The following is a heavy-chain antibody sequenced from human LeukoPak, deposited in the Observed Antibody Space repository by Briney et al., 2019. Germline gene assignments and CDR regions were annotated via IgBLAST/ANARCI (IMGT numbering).Heavy chain of an antibody. V-gene: IGHV3-30*02. J-gene: IGHJ3*02. D-gene: IGHD3-22*01. CDR2: IRYDGSNK. CDR3: ASSTYYYDSSGYGAFDI. Sequence: GGSLRLSCAASGFTFSSYGMHWVRQAPGKGLEWVAFIRYDGSNKYYADSVKGRFTICRDNSKNTLYLQMNSLRSDDTAVYYCASSTYYYDSSGYGAFDIWGQGTMVTVSS. CDR1: GFTFSSYG.